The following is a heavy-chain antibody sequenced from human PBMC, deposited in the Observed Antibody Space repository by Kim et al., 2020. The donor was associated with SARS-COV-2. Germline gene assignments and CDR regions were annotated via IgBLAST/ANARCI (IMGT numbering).Heavy chain of an antibody. J-gene: IGHJ4*02. CDR1: GFTFSSYG. V-gene: IGHV3-33*01. Sequence: GGSLRLSCAASGFTFSSYGMHWVRQAPGKGLEWVAVIWYDGSNKYYADSGKGRFTISRDNSKNTLYLQMNSLRAEDTAVYYCARGLGPYYFDYWGQGTLVTVSS. CDR3: ARGLGPYYFDY. D-gene: IGHD2-21*01. CDR2: IWYDGSNK.